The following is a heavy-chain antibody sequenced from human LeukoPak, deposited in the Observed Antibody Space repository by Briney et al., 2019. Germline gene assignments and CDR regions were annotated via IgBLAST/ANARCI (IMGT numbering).Heavy chain of an antibody. D-gene: IGHD3-22*01. Sequence: PGGSLRLSCAASGLTFSSYSMNWVRQAPGKGLEWVSYISSSSSTIYYADSVKGRFTISRDNAKNSLYLQMNSLRAEDTAVYYCARYPYYDSSGPNKREDYWGQGTLVTVSS. CDR3: ARYPYYDSSGPNKREDY. V-gene: IGHV3-48*01. J-gene: IGHJ4*02. CDR1: GLTFSSYS. CDR2: ISSSSSTI.